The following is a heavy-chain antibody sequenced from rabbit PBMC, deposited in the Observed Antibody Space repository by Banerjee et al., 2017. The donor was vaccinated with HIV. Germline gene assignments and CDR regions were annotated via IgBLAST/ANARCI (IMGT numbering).Heavy chain of an antibody. V-gene: IGHV1S40*01. D-gene: IGHD1-1*01. CDR3: ARSNSGDYMGL. CDR2: IDAGSSAST. Sequence: QQLVESGGGLVKPGASLTLTCTASGFSFSSGYDMCWVRQAPGKGLEWIACIDAGSSASTYYASWARGRFTISKTSSTTVTLQMTSLTAADTATYFCARSNSGDYMGLWGPGTL. CDR1: GFSFSSGYD. J-gene: IGHJ4*01.